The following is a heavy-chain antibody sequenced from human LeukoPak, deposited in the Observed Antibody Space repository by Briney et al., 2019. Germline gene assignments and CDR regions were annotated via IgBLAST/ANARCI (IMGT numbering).Heavy chain of an antibody. CDR2: IYYSGGT. V-gene: IGHV4-59*01. CDR3: ARAPGSYDAFDI. CDR1: GGSINSYY. J-gene: IGHJ3*02. Sequence: SETLSLTCTVSGGSINSYYWSWIRQPPGKGLEWIGYIYYSGGTNYNPSLKSRVTISVDTSKNQFSLKQSSVTAADTAVYYCARAPGSYDAFDIWGQGTMVTVSS. D-gene: IGHD2-2*01.